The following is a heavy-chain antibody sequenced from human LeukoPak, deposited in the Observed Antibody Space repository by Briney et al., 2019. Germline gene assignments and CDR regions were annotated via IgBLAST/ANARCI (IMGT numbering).Heavy chain of an antibody. V-gene: IGHV4-30-4*01. Sequence: SETLSLTCTVSGGSISSGDYCWSWIRQPPGKGLEWIGYIYYSGSTYHNPSLKSRVTISVDTSKNQFSLKLSSVTAADTAVYYCARGAPYWTYDYVWGSLTRFDYWGQGTLVTVSS. J-gene: IGHJ4*02. CDR3: ARGAPYWTYDYVWGSLTRFDY. CDR1: GGSISSGDYC. CDR2: IYYSGST. D-gene: IGHD3-16*01.